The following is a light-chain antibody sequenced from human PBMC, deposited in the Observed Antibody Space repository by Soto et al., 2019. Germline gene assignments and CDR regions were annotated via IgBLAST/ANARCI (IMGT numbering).Light chain of an antibody. CDR2: GVS. J-gene: IGKJ4*01. V-gene: IGKV3-20*01. CDR1: QSVRRDY. Sequence: EIVLKQSPATLSLSPGDRATLSCRASQSVRRDYFAWYQQKPGQAPRVIIFGVSTRATAIPDRFSGSGSGTDFTLTLSRLEPEDFAQDYCQQYGNSPLTLGGGTKVEIK. CDR3: QQYGNSPLT.